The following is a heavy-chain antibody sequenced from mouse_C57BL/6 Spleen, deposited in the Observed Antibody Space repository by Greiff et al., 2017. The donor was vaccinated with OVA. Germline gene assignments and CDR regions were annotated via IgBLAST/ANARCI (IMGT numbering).Heavy chain of an antibody. CDR2: IRSKSSNYAT. CDR3: VRDPVTVYYSNYNYAMDY. CDR1: GFTFNTYA. V-gene: IGHV10-3*01. D-gene: IGHD2-5*01. Sequence: EVQGVESGGGLVQPKGSLKLSCAASGFTFNTYAMHWVRQAPGKGLEWVARIRSKSSNYATYYADSVKDRFTISRDDSQSMLYLQMNNLKTEDTAMYYCVRDPVTVYYSNYNYAMDYWGQGTSVTVSS. J-gene: IGHJ4*01.